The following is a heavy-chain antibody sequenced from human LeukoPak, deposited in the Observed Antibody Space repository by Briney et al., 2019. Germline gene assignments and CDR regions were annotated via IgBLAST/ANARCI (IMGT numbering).Heavy chain of an antibody. Sequence: SETLSLTCAVYGGSFSCYYWSWIRQPPGKGLEWFGEINHSGSTNYNLSLKSRVTISVDTSKNQFSLKLSSVTAADTAVYYCASSQSLYGGTYTFFDYWGQGTLVTVSS. CDR3: ASSQSLYGGTYTFFDY. CDR1: GGSFSCYY. J-gene: IGHJ4*02. D-gene: IGHD1-26*01. CDR2: INHSGST. V-gene: IGHV4-34*01.